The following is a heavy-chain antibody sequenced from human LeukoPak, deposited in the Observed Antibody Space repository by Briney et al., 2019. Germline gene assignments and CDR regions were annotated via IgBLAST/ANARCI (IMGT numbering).Heavy chain of an antibody. D-gene: IGHD1-14*01. J-gene: IGHJ5*01. CDR1: GFTFTNYA. V-gene: IGHV3-23*01. CDR3: AKGPSSGSATGWFGY. Sequence: GGSLRLSCAASGFTFTNYAMGWVRQAPGKGLEWVSTITASGANTYYADSVKGRFTMSRGNSKNTLSLQMNSLRAEDTAVYHCAKGPSSGSATGWFGYWGQGALVTVSS. CDR2: ITASGANT.